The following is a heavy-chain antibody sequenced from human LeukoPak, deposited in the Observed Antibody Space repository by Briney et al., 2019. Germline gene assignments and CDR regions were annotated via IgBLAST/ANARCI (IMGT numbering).Heavy chain of an antibody. V-gene: IGHV4-59*01. D-gene: IGHD3-22*01. Sequence: PSETLSLTCTVSGGSISSYYWSWIRQPPGKGLEWIGYIYYSGSTNYNPSLKSRVTIPVDTSKNQFSLKLSSVTAADTAVYYCARSFALDYYDSSGYSYYFDYWGQGTLVTVSS. CDR1: GGSISSYY. CDR2: IYYSGST. J-gene: IGHJ4*02. CDR3: ARSFALDYYDSSGYSYYFDY.